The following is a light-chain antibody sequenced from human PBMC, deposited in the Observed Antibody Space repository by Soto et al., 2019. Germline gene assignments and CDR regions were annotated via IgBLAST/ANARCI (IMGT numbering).Light chain of an antibody. CDR3: QQRSNWPPFT. CDR1: QSVSSY. J-gene: IGKJ5*01. V-gene: IGKV3-11*01. Sequence: EIVLTQSPATLSLSPGERATLSCRASQSVSSYLAWYQQKPGHAPRLLIYDGSNRATGIPARFSGSGSGTDFPLTISSLEPEDFAVYYCQQRSNWPPFTFGQGTRLEIK. CDR2: DGS.